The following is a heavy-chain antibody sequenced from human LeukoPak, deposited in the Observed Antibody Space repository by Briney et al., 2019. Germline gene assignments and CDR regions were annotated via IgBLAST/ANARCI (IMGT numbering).Heavy chain of an antibody. CDR2: ISSSSSTI. CDR1: GFTFSSYN. D-gene: IGHD6-13*01. V-gene: IGHV3-48*01. J-gene: IGHJ5*02. CDR3: ARGGSSSPNWFDP. Sequence: GGSLRLSCAASGFTFSSYNMNWVRQAPGKGLEWGSYISSSSSTIYYADSVKGRFTVSRDNAKNSLFLQMNSLRAEDTAVYYCARGGSSSPNWFDPWGQGTLVTVSS.